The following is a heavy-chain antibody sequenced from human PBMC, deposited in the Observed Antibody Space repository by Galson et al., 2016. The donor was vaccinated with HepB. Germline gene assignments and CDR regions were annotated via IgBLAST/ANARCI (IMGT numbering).Heavy chain of an antibody. CDR3: ARKTESSGHYLGDFDY. J-gene: IGHJ4*02. Sequence: SETLSLTCTVSGGSISSGSHYWGWIRQPPGKGLEWIGSIYYSGNTHYNPSLKSRVTISVDRSKNQFSLKLSSVTAADTAVYFCARKTESSGHYLGDFDYWGRGTLVTVSS. D-gene: IGHD3-22*01. CDR1: GGSISSGSHY. V-gene: IGHV4-39*07. CDR2: IYYSGNT.